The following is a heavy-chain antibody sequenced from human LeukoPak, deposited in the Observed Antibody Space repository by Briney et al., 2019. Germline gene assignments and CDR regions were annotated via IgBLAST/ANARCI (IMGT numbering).Heavy chain of an antibody. CDR1: GGTFSSYA. D-gene: IGHD5-12*01. Sequence: GASVKVSCKASGGTFSSYAISWVRQAPRQGLEWMGGIIPIFDTANYAQKFQGRVTITADESTSTAYMELSSLRSEDTAVYYCARGGGYSGYEDYWGQGTLVTVSS. V-gene: IGHV1-69*13. CDR2: IIPIFDTA. J-gene: IGHJ4*02. CDR3: ARGGGYSGYEDY.